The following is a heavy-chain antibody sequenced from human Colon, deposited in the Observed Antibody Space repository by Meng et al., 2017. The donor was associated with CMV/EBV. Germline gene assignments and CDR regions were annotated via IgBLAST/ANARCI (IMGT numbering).Heavy chain of an antibody. CDR3: GRNRVDL. Sequence: GESLKISCAASGFTFSSYSLNWVRQAPGKGLEWVSSISHSSDTKYADSVKGRFTLSRDNAQNSVFLQMNSLTAEDTAVYYCGRNRVDLWGQGTLVTVSS. CDR2: ISHSSDT. J-gene: IGHJ5*02. V-gene: IGHV3-21*06. CDR1: GFTFSSYS. D-gene: IGHD1-14*01.